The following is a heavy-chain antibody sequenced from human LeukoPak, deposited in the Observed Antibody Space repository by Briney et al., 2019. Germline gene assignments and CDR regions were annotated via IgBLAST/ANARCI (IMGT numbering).Heavy chain of an antibody. CDR1: GFTFSSYG. CDR3: AKEAPYYYGSGSYYPPFDY. D-gene: IGHD3-10*01. CDR2: IWYDGSNK. Sequence: PGGSLRLSCAASGFTFSSYGMHWVRQAPGKGLEWVAVIWYDGSNKYYADSVKGGFTISRDNSKKKLYMQMNSLRAEDTAVYYCAKEAPYYYGSGSYYPPFDYWGQGTLVTVSS. J-gene: IGHJ4*02. V-gene: IGHV3-33*06.